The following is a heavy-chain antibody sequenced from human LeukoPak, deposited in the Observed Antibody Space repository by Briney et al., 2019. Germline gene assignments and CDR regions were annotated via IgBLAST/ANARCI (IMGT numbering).Heavy chain of an antibody. D-gene: IGHD3-10*01. J-gene: IGHJ3*02. CDR1: GYTFTSYG. CDR3: ARDPAPTGRGDVAYDI. Sequence: ASVKVSCKASGYTFTSYGISWVRQAPGQGLEWMGWISAYNGNTNYAQKLQGRVTMTTDTSTSTAYMELRSLRSDDTAVYYCARDPAPTGRGDVAYDIWGQGSKVTVSS. V-gene: IGHV1-18*01. CDR2: ISAYNGNT.